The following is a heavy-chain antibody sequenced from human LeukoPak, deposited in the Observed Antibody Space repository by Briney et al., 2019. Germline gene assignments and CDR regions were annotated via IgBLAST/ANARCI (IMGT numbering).Heavy chain of an antibody. V-gene: IGHV4-39*07. CDR3: ARNSPDYFDY. D-gene: IGHD4-23*01. Sequence: SETLSLTCTVSGGSLSNSNYYWGWIRQPPEKELEWIGSIYYSGSTFYRASLKSRATISADTSKNQFSLKLSSVTAADTAVYYCARNSPDYFDYWGQGTLVTVSS. CDR2: IYYSGST. J-gene: IGHJ4*02. CDR1: GGSLSNSNYY.